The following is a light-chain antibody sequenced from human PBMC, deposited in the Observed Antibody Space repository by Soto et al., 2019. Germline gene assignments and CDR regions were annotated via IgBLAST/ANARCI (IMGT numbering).Light chain of an antibody. CDR1: GSDVGGYNY. CDR3: SSYTSSTTRV. V-gene: IGLV2-14*01. CDR2: EVS. Sequence: QSVLTQPASVSGSPGQSITISCTGTGSDVGGYNYVSWYQQHPGKAPKLMIYEVSNRPPGVSHRFSGSKSGNTASLTISGLQAEDEADYYCSSYTSSTTRVFGGGTKLTVL. J-gene: IGLJ3*02.